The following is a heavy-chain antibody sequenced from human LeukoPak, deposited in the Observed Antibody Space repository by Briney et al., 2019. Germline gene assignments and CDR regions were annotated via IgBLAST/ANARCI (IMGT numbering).Heavy chain of an antibody. CDR3: ASRYYYYMDV. V-gene: IGHV4-39*01. CDR1: GGSISSSGYY. J-gene: IGHJ6*03. CDR2: IYYSGST. Sequence: SETLSLTCTVSGGSISSSGYYWGWIRLPPGKGLEWIGSIYYSGSTYYNPSLKSRVTISVDTSKNQFSLKLSSVTAADTAVYYCASRYYYYMDVWGKGTTVTVSS.